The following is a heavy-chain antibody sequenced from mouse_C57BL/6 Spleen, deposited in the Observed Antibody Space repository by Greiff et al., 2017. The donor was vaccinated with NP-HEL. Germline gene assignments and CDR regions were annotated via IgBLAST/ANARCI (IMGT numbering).Heavy chain of an antibody. J-gene: IGHJ2*01. V-gene: IGHV1-80*01. CDR2: IYPGDGDT. D-gene: IGHD1-1*01. CDR1: GYAFSSYW. CDR3: ARWNYGSSGFDY. Sequence: QVQLQQSGAELVKPGASVKISCKASGYAFSSYWMNWVKQRPGKGLEWIGQIYPGDGDTNYNGKFKGKATLTADKSSSTAYMQLSSLTSEDSAVYFCARWNYGSSGFDYWGQGTTLTVSS.